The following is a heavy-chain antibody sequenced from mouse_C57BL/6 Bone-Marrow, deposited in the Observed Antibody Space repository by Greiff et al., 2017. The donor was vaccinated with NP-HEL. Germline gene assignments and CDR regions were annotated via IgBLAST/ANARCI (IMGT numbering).Heavy chain of an antibody. V-gene: IGHV1-61*01. Sequence: QVQLKQPGAELVRPGSSVKLSCKASGYTFTSYWMDWVKQRPGQGLEWIGNIYPSDSATNYNQKFKDKATLTVDKSSSTAYMQLSSLTSEDSAVDYCAREEDFQAWLAYWGQGTLVTVSA. CDR1: GYTFTSYW. J-gene: IGHJ3*01. CDR2: IYPSDSAT. CDR3: AREEDFQAWLAY.